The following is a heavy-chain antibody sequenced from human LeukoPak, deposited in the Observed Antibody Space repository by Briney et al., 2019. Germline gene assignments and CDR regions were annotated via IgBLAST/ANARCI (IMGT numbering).Heavy chain of an antibody. D-gene: IGHD6-19*01. CDR1: EFSVGSNY. V-gene: IGHV3-66*01. CDR2: IYSGGST. CDR3: ARERLAVSGSNWFDP. J-gene: IGHJ5*02. Sequence: GGSLRLSCAASEFSVGSNYMTWVRQAPGKGLEWVSLIYSGGSTYYADSVKGRFTISRDNSKNTLYLQMNSLRAEDTAVYWCARERLAVSGSNWFDPWGQGTLVTVSS.